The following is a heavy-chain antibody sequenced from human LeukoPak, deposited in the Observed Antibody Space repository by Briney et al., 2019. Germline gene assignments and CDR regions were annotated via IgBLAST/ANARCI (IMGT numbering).Heavy chain of an antibody. CDR1: GFTFDDYG. CDR3: ARGLYSSGWF. D-gene: IGHD6-19*01. J-gene: IGHJ4*02. Sequence: PGGSLRLSCAASGFTFDDYGMSWVRQAPGKGLEWVSGINWNGDGTGYADSVKGRFTISRENAKNSLYLQMNSLRAEDTALYYCARGLYSSGWFWGQGTLVTVSS. CDR2: INWNGDGT. V-gene: IGHV3-20*04.